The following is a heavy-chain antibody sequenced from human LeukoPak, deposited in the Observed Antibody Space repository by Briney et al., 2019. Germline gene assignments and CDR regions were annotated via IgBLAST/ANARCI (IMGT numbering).Heavy chain of an antibody. Sequence: GASVKVSCKASGYTFTGYDIDWVRQATGQGLEWMGWMNPNSGNTGYAQKFQGRVTMTRNTSISTAYMELSSPRSEDTAVYYCARRGGYSSTWYPYPNDYWGQGTLVTVSS. CDR2: MNPNSGNT. D-gene: IGHD6-13*01. J-gene: IGHJ4*02. CDR3: ARRGGYSSTWYPYPNDY. CDR1: GYTFTGYD. V-gene: IGHV1-8*01.